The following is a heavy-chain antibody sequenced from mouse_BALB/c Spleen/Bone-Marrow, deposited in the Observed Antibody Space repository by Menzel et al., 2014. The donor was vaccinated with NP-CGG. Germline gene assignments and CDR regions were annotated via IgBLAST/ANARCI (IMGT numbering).Heavy chain of an antibody. CDR1: GYSFTSYW. CDR3: TKEWYYGFDY. J-gene: IGHJ2*01. D-gene: IGHD1-1*01. Sequence: EVQLQQSGTVLARPGASVKMSCKASGYSFTSYWMRWVKQRPGQGLEWIGAIYPGNSDTSYNQKFKGKAKLTAVTSASTAYMELSSLTNEDSAVYYCTKEWYYGFDYWGQGTTLTVSS. CDR2: IYPGNSDT. V-gene: IGHV1-5*01.